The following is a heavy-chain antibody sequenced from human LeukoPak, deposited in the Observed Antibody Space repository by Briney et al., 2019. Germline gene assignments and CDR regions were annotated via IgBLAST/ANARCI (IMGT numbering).Heavy chain of an antibody. CDR1: GYNFGAYY. CDR2: INPSGGST. V-gene: IGHV1-46*01. CDR3: ARVAAEVVGVPGAIGFGWLRRDYYYMDV. J-gene: IGHJ6*03. Sequence: ASVKVSCKASGYNFGAYYINWVRQAPGQGLELMGWINPSGGSTSYAQKFQGRVTMTRDMSTSTVYMELSKDTAVYYCARVAAEVVGVPGAIGFGWLRRDYYYMDVWGKGTTVTVSS. D-gene: IGHD2-2*02.